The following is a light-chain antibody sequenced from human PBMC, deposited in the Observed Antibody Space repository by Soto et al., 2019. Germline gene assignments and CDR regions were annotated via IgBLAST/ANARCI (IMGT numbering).Light chain of an antibody. J-gene: IGLJ1*01. CDR3: CSYAGDYMFV. Sequence: QSVLTQPRSVSGSPGQSVTVSCTGTSRDVAVYSYVSWFQQHPGKAPQLLIYDVTKRPSGVSDRFSGSKSDNTASLTISGLQAEDEGDYYCCSYAGDYMFVFGTGTKLTVL. CDR1: SRDVAVYSY. CDR2: DVT. V-gene: IGLV2-11*01.